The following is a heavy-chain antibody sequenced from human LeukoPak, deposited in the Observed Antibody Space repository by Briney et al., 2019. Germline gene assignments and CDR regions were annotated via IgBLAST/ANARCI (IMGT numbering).Heavy chain of an antibody. J-gene: IGHJ4*02. V-gene: IGHV3-53*01. Sequence: GGSLRLSCVASGFTVSSNYMSWVRQAPGKGLEWVSVIYSGGSTYYADSVKGRFTISRDNAKNSLYLQMNSLRAEDTAVYYCARGQASFDYWGQGTLVTVSS. CDR3: ARGQASFDY. CDR1: GFTVSSNY. CDR2: IYSGGST.